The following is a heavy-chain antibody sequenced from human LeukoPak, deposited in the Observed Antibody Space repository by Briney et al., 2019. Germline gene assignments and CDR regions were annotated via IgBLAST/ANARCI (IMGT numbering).Heavy chain of an antibody. Sequence: ASVKVSCKASGCTFSSYAISWVRQAPGQGLEWMGGIIPIFGTANYAQKFQGRVTITADESTSTAYMELSSLRAEDTPVYYCVVGATPLDVWGKGPTVTVSS. CDR3: VVGATPLDV. J-gene: IGHJ6*04. V-gene: IGHV1-69*13. CDR1: GCTFSSYA. D-gene: IGHD1-26*01. CDR2: IIPIFGTA.